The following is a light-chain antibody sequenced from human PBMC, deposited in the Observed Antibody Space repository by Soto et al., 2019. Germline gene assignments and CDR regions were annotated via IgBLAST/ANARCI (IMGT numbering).Light chain of an antibody. CDR1: QSVGRNF. J-gene: IGKJ4*01. V-gene: IGKV3-20*01. CDR3: QQYGSSLLT. CDR2: GAS. Sequence: EIVLTQSPGTLSLSPGESTTLSCRASQSVGRNFLAWYQQKPGQAPRLLIYGASSRATGIPDRFSGSGSGTDFTLTISRLEPEDFAVYYCQQYGSSLLTFGGGTKVEIK.